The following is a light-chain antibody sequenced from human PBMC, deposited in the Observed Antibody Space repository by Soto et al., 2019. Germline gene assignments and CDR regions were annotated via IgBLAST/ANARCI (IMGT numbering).Light chain of an antibody. CDR1: SSDVGGFNF. CDR2: DVS. V-gene: IGLV2-14*03. Sequence: LTQPHSVSESPGETVTISCSGTSSDVGGFNFVSWYQQQPGEAPKLMIYDVSKRPSGVSNRFSGSKSGNTASLTISGLQAEDEADYYCSSYTASSTLVFGGGTKVTVL. J-gene: IGLJ2*01. CDR3: SSYTASSTLV.